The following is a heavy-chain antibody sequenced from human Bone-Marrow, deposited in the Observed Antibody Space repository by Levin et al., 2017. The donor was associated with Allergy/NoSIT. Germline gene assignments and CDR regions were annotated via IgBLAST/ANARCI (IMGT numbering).Heavy chain of an antibody. CDR3: AREWQF. CDR2: IYYSGNT. D-gene: IGHD5-24*01. J-gene: IGHJ4*02. CDR1: GDSVSSGNNH. Sequence: SQTLSLTCTVSGDSVSSGNNHWSWIRQPPGKGLEWIGYIYYSGNTNYNPSLKSRVTISVDMSKNQFSLKLRSVTAADTAVYYCAREWQFWGQGTLVTVSS. V-gene: IGHV4-61*01.